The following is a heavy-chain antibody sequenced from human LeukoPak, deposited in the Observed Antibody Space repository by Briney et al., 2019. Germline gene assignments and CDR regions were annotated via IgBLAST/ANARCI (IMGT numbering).Heavy chain of an antibody. CDR2: INHSGST. J-gene: IGHJ4*02. V-gene: IGHV4-34*01. D-gene: IGHD3-10*01. CDR3: ARVGTMVRGVIGEYFDY. CDR1: GGSFSGYY. Sequence: SETLSLTCAVYGGSFSGYYWSWIRQPPGKGLEWIGEINHSGSTNYNPSLKSRVTISIDTSRNQFSMNLNSVTAADTAVYYCARVGTMVRGVIGEYFDYWGQGTLVTVSS.